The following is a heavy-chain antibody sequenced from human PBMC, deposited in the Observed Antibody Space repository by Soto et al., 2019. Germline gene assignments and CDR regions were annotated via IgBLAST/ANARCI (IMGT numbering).Heavy chain of an antibody. CDR3: ARDESAPGTNWFDP. J-gene: IGHJ5*02. Sequence: GASVKVSCKASGYTFTSYGISWVRQAPGQGLEWMGWISAYSGNTNYAQKLQGRVTMTTDTSTSTAYMELRSLRSDDTAVYYCARDESAPGTNWFDPWGKETLVTFSS. CDR2: ISAYSGNT. CDR1: GYTFTSYG. V-gene: IGHV1-18*01. D-gene: IGHD6-13*01.